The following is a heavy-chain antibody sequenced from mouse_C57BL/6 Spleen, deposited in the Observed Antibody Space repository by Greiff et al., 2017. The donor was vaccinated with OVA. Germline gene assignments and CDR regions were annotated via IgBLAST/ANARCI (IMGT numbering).Heavy chain of an antibody. J-gene: IGHJ2*01. D-gene: IGHD2-4*01. CDR1: GYTFTSYW. CDR3: ARFGYDYDDDYFDY. CDR2: IIPSNGGT. V-gene: IGHV1-53*01. Sequence: QVQLQQPGTELVKPGASVKLSCKASGYTFTSYWMHWVKQRPGQGLEWIGNIIPSNGGTNYNEKFKSKATLTVDKSSSTAYMQLSSLTSEDSAVYYCARFGYDYDDDYFDYWGQGTTLTVSS.